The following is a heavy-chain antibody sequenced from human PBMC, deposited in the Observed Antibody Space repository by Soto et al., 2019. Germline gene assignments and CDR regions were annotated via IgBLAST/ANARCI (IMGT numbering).Heavy chain of an antibody. V-gene: IGHV4-34*01. Sequence: SETLSLTCAVYGGSFSGYYWSWIRQTPGKGLEWIGEINHGGSANYNPALKSRVTISVDTSKKQFSLKLSSVTAADTAVYYCARRYCSGGYCSSTFDFWGQGXLVTVYS. J-gene: IGHJ4*02. D-gene: IGHD2-15*01. CDR2: INHGGSA. CDR3: ARRYCSGGYCSSTFDF. CDR1: GGSFSGYY.